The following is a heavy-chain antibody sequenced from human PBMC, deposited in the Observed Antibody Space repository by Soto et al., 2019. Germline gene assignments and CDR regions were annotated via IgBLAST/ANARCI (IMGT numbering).Heavy chain of an antibody. CDR3: ARVGQGAARYYGMDV. CDR2: ISSSSSYI. Sequence: VESGGGLVQPGGSTRLSCAASGFTFSTYSMNWVRQAPGTGLEWVSSISSSSSYIYYADSVKGRFTISRDNAKNSLYLQMNSLRAEDTAVYYCARVGQGAARYYGMDVWGQGTTVTVSS. J-gene: IGHJ6*02. D-gene: IGHD6-6*01. CDR1: GFTFSTYS. V-gene: IGHV3-21*01.